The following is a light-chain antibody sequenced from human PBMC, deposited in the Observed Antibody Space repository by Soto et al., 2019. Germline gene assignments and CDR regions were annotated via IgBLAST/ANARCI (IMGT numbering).Light chain of an antibody. CDR1: SSDVGGYNF. Sequence: QSVLTQPPSASGSPGQSVTISCTGTSSDVGGYNFVSWYQQHPGKAPKLMIYEVTKRPSGVPDRFSGSKSGNTASLTVSGLQAEDEADYYCSSYTGYNSVVFGGGTKLTVL. CDR3: SSYTGYNSVV. J-gene: IGLJ2*01. V-gene: IGLV2-8*01. CDR2: EVT.